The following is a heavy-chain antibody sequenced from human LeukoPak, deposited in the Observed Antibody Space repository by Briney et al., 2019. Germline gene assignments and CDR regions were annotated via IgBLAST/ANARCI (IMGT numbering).Heavy chain of an antibody. CDR3: ARRSSGSPPYYFDY. J-gene: IGHJ4*02. CDR1: GFTFSSYG. Sequence: GGSLRLSCAASGFTFSSYGMHWVRQAPGKGLEWVAVIGYDGSNKYYADSVKGRFTISRDNSKNTLYLQMNSLRAEDTAVYYCARRSSGSPPYYFDYWGQGTLVTVSS. CDR2: IGYDGSNK. V-gene: IGHV3-33*01. D-gene: IGHD1-26*01.